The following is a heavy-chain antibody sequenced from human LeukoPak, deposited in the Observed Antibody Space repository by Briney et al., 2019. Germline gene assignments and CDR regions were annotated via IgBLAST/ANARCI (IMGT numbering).Heavy chain of an antibody. J-gene: IGHJ4*02. CDR2: VYYSGST. Sequence: SGPTLVKPSETLSLTCTVSGGSISSNSYYWGWIRQPPGKGLEWIGDVYYSGSTYYNPSLKSRVTISVDTSKNQFSLKLSSVTAADTAMYFCARHHYSTSYSALDYWGQGTLVTVSS. V-gene: IGHV4-39*01. CDR3: ARHHYSTSYSALDY. CDR1: GGSISSNSYY. D-gene: IGHD6-6*01.